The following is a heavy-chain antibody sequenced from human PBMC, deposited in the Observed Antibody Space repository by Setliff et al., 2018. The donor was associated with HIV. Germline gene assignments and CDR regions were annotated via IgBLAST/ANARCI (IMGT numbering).Heavy chain of an antibody. V-gene: IGHV1-69*06. CDR3: ARVLWFGDDNWFDP. D-gene: IGHD3-10*01. CDR2: IIPIFGTA. Sequence: SVKVSCKGSGDTFTSFAINWVRQAPGQGLEWLGRIIPIFGTANYAQKFQARVTITVDKSTNTAYMALSSLRHDDTAVYYCARVLWFGDDNWFDPWGQGTLVTVPS. CDR1: GDTFTSFA. J-gene: IGHJ5*02.